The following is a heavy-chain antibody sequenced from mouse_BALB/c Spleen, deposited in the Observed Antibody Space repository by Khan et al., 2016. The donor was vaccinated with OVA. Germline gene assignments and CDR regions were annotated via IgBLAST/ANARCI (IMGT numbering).Heavy chain of an antibody. CDR2: ISYSGST. V-gene: IGHV3-2*02. CDR1: GYSITSGYG. J-gene: IGHJ2*01. Sequence: EVQLQQSGPGLVKPSQSLSLTCTVTGYSITSGYGWNWIRQFPGNKLEWMGYISYSGSTNYNPSLKSRISITRDTSKNQFFLQLNSVTTEDTATXYCARTARIKYWGQGTTLTVSS. CDR3: ARTARIKY. D-gene: IGHD3-3*01.